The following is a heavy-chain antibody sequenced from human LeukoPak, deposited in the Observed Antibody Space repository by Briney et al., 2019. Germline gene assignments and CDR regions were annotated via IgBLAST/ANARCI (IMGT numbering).Heavy chain of an antibody. D-gene: IGHD3-3*01. CDR3: ASSYYDFWSGYDSNRFDP. V-gene: IGHV4-59*01. CDR1: GGSISSYY. CDR2: IYYSGST. Sequence: SETLPLTCTVSGGSISSYYWSWIRQPPGKGLEWIGYIYYSGSTNYNPSLKSRVTISVDTSKNQFSLKLSSVTAADTAVYYCASSYYDFWSGYDSNRFDPWGQGTLVTVSS. J-gene: IGHJ5*02.